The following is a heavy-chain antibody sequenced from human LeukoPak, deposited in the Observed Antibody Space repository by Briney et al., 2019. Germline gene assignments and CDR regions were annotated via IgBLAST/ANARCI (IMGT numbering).Heavy chain of an antibody. D-gene: IGHD1-26*01. V-gene: IGHV1-2*02. Sequence: ASVKVSCKASGYTFTGYYMHWVRQAPGQGLEWMGWINPNSGGTNYAQKFQGRVTMTRDTSISTAYMELSRLRSDDTAVYYCATPSLYSGSYLAFDYWGQGTLVTVSS. CDR3: ATPSLYSGSYLAFDY. CDR1: GYTFTGYY. CDR2: INPNSGGT. J-gene: IGHJ4*02.